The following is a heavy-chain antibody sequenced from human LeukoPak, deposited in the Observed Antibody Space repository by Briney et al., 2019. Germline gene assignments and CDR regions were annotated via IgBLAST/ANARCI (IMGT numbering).Heavy chain of an antibody. CDR3: ARGDRVAAADY. D-gene: IGHD6-13*01. V-gene: IGHV4-34*01. J-gene: IGHJ4*02. Sequence: SETLSLTCAVSGGSFSGYYWSWIRQPPGKGLEWIGEINHSGSTNYNPSLKSRVTISVDTSKNQFSLKLSSVTAADTAVYYCARGDRVAAADYWGQGTLVTVSS. CDR2: INHSGST. CDR1: GGSFSGYY.